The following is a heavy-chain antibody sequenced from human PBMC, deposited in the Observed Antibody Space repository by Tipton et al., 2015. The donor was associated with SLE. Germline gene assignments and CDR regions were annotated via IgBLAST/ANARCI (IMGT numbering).Heavy chain of an antibody. J-gene: IGHJ4*02. V-gene: IGHV5-51*03. CDR2: IYPGDSDT. D-gene: IGHD3-22*01. CDR3: ARPGDLGYYDSSGEVYFDL. CDR1: GYSFTSYW. Sequence: QLVQSGAEVKKPGESLKISCKGSGYSFTSYWIGWVRQMPGKGLEWMRIIYPGDSDTRYSQSFQGQVTISADKSISTAYLQWSSLKASDTAMYSCARPGDLGYYDSSGEVYFDLWGQGTLVIFSS.